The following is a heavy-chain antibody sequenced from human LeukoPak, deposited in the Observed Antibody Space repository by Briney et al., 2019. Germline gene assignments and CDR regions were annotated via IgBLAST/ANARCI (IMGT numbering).Heavy chain of an antibody. CDR1: GASITNFEW. Sequence: PSGTLSLTCSVSGASITNFEWWSWVRQPPGKGLEWIGEIRFNGMTNYNPSLKSRVTMSIDKSKNQFSLNLSSVTAADTAVYYCARVISSAWRQNDLWGQGTLVTVSS. V-gene: IGHV4-4*02. CDR2: IRFNGMT. CDR3: ARVISSAWRQNDL. J-gene: IGHJ5*02. D-gene: IGHD3-22*01.